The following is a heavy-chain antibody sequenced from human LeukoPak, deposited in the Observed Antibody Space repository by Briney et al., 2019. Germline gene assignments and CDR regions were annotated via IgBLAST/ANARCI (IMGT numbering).Heavy chain of an antibody. V-gene: IGHV1-2*02. D-gene: IGHD3-10*01. CDR3: ARDSPYGSGSAEVCFDY. CDR2: INPNSGGT. CDR1: GYTFTGHY. J-gene: IGHJ4*02. Sequence: ASVKVSCKASGYTFTGHYMHWVRQAPGQGLEWMGWINPNSGGTKYAQKFQGRVTLPRDTSISTAYMDLSRLRYDDTAVYFCARDSPYGSGSAEVCFDYWGQGTLVTVSS.